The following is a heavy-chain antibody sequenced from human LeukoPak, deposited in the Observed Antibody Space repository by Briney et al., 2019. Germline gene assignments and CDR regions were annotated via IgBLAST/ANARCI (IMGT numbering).Heavy chain of an antibody. CDR1: GFTFSSYS. V-gene: IGHV3-48*01. J-gene: IGHJ4*02. D-gene: IGHD3-16*02. CDR3: ARGTAGYHSSYFDY. Sequence: GGSLRLSCAASGFTFSSYSMNWVRQAPGKGLEWVSYISRSSSTIYYADSVKGRFTISRDNAKNSLYLQMNSLRAEDTAVYYCARGTAGYHSSYFDYWGQGTLVTVSS. CDR2: ISRSSSTI.